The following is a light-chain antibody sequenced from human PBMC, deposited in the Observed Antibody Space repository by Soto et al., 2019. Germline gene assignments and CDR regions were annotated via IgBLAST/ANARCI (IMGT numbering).Light chain of an antibody. J-gene: IGLJ2*01. V-gene: IGLV2-14*03. CDR3: SSYTSSSTMV. Sequence: QSALTQPASVSGSPGQSITLPCTGTSSDVGGYNYVSWYQQHPGKAPKLMIYHVSDRPSGVSNRFSGSKSGNTASLIISGLQAEDEADYYCSSYTSSSTMVFGGGTKVTVL. CDR2: HVS. CDR1: SSDVGGYNY.